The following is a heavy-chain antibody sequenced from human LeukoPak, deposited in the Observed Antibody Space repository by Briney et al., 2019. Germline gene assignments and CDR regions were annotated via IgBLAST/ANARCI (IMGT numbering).Heavy chain of an antibody. J-gene: IGHJ4*02. V-gene: IGHV3-11*01. CDR3: AHGAMYQLDY. CDR2: ISNSGSTI. CDR1: GFTFSDYY. Sequence: GGSLRLSCAASGFTFSDYYMSWIRQAPGKGLEWVPYISNSGSTIYYADSVKGRFFISRDNAKNSLYLQMNSLRAEDTAVYYCAHGAMYQLDYWGQGTLVTVSS. D-gene: IGHD2-2*01.